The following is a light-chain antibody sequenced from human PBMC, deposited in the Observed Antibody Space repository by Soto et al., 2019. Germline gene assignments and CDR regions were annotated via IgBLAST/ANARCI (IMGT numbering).Light chain of an antibody. J-gene: IGKJ1*01. CDR1: QSVLHSPTNNNY. CDR3: HQYYSIPRT. V-gene: IGKV4-1*01. CDR2: WAS. Sequence: DIVMTQSPDSLAVSLGERATINCKSSQSVLHSPTNNNYLAWYQKKPGQPPKLLIYWASTRESGVPDRFSGSGYGTDFTININSLQAEDAAVYYCHQYYSIPRTFGQGTKVEIK.